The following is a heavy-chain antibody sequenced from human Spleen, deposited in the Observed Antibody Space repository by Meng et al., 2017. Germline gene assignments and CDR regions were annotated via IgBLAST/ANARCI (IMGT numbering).Heavy chain of an antibody. J-gene: IGHJ6*02. CDR3: VREAITADVNGALDV. D-gene: IGHD6-13*01. V-gene: IGHV3-13*01. CDR1: GITFSRFS. Sequence: GGSLRLSCVASGITFSRFSMHWVRQAPGKGLEWVAAIGTAGDTYYPGSAKGRFTISRENAKNSVYLQVNSLRAGDTAVYYCVREAITADVNGALDVWGQGTPVTVSS. CDR2: IGTAGDT.